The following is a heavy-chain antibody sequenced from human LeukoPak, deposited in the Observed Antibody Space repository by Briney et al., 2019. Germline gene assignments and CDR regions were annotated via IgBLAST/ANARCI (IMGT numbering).Heavy chain of an antibody. D-gene: IGHD1-26*01. CDR2: FSFNTSTI. CDR3: AGGPATSFDW. V-gene: IGHV3-48*04. J-gene: IGHJ4*01. CDR1: GFSVREYS. Sequence: GGFLRLSCAASGFSVREYSMNWVRQAPGKGLEWVSYFSFNTSTIYYAASVRGRFTISRDSAKNSLYLQMNSLRVEDTAVYYCAGGPATSFDWWGHGTLVTVSS.